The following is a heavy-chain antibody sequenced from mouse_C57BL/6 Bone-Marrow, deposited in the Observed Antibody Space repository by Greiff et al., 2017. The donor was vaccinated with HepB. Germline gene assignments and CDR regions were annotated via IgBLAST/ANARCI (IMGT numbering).Heavy chain of an antibody. V-gene: IGHV1-4*01. D-gene: IGHD2-3*01. CDR2: INPSSGYT. CDR3: ARWGYYVFDY. J-gene: IGHJ2*01. Sequence: LVESGAELARPGASVKMSCKASGYTFTSYTMHWVKQRPGQGLEWIGYINPSSGYTKYNQKFKDKATLTADKSSSTAYMQLSSLTSEDSAVYYCARWGYYVFDYWGQGTTLTVSS. CDR1: GYTFTSYT.